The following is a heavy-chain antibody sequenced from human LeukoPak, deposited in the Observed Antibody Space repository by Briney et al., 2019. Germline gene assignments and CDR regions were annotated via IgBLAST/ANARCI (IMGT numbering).Heavy chain of an antibody. CDR3: ANDGPQIGGSYYTPEYFQH. D-gene: IGHD1-26*01. CDR2: ISGSGGST. J-gene: IGHJ1*01. V-gene: IGHV3-23*01. Sequence: PGGSLRLSCAASGFTFSSYAMSWVRQAPGKGLEWVSAISGSGGSTYYADSVKGRFTISRDNSKNTLYLQMNSLRAEDTAVYYCANDGPQIGGSYYTPEYFQHWGQGTLVTVSS. CDR1: GFTFSSYA.